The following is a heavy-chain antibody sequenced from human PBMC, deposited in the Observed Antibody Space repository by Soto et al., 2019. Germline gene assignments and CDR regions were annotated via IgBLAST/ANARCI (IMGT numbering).Heavy chain of an antibody. J-gene: IGHJ6*02. V-gene: IGHV4-39*01. CDR3: ASSVGGNAEYYYYGMDV. D-gene: IGHD2-15*01. Sequence: PSETLSLTCTVSGGSISSSSYYWGWIRQPPGKGLEWIGSIYYSGSTYYNPSLESRVTISVDTSKNQFSLKLSSVTAADTAVYYCASSVGGNAEYYYYGMDVWGQGTTVTVSS. CDR2: IYYSGST. CDR1: GGSISSSSYY.